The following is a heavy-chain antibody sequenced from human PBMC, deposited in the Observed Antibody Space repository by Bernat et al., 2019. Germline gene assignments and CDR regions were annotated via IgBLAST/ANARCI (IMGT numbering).Heavy chain of an antibody. CDR1: GGSISSSNW. J-gene: IGHJ6*02. V-gene: IGHV4-4*02. CDR2: IYHSGST. D-gene: IGHD3-10*01. CDR3: ARIDWGWYGEEGYYYYYGMDV. Sequence: QVQLQESGPGLVKPSGTLSLTCAVSGGSISSSNWWSWVRQPPGKGLEWIGEIYHSGSTNYNPSLKSRVTISVAKSKNQFSLKLSSVTAADTAVYYCARIDWGWYGEEGYYYYYGMDVWGQGTTVTVSS.